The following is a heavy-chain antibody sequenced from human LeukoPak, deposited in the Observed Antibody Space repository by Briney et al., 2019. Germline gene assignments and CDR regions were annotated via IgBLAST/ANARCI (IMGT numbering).Heavy chain of an antibody. J-gene: IGHJ3*02. CDR3: ATQWLVNAFDI. CDR1: GGSISGYY. Sequence: KSSETLSLTCTVFGGSISGYYWSWIRQPPGKGLEWIGYIYYSGSSVLNPSLKGRGTISVDTSKNQFSLKLSSVTAADTAVYYCATQWLVNAFDIWGQGTMVTVSS. CDR2: IYYSGSS. V-gene: IGHV4-59*01. D-gene: IGHD6-19*01.